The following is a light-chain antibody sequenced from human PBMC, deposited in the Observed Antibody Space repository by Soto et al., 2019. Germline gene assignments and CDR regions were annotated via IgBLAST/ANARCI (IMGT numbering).Light chain of an antibody. J-gene: IGLJ1*01. CDR3: SSYTSRSPEV. CDR1: SSDVGGYSY. CDR2: DVN. Sequence: QSALTQPASVSGSPGQSITISCTGTSSDVGGYSYVSWYQQHPGKAPKLMIYDVNNRPSGVSNRFSGSKSGNTASLTISGLQAEDEADYYCSSYTSRSPEVFGPGTKVPVL. V-gene: IGLV2-14*01.